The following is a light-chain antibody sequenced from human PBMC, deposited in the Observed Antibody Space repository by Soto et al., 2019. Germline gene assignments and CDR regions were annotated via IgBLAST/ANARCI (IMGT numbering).Light chain of an antibody. CDR3: QKYNSAPWT. Sequence: DIQMTQSPSSLSASVGDRVTITCRASQGISNFLAWHQQKPGKVPKLLIYAASTLQSGVPSRFSGSGSGTEFTLTITSLQPADVATYYCQKYNSAPWTFGQGTKVEIK. CDR2: AAS. J-gene: IGKJ1*01. CDR1: QGISNF. V-gene: IGKV1-27*01.